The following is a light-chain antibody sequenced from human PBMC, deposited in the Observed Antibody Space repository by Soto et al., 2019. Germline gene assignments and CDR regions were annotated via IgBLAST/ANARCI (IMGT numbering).Light chain of an antibody. CDR3: SLYTSSSTPLV. CDR1: SSDVGSYNR. J-gene: IGLJ3*02. Sequence: QSALTQPPSVSGSPGQSVTISCTGTSSDVGSYNRVSWYQQPPGTAPKLMIYEVSNWPSGVPDRFSGSKSGNTASLTISGLQAEDEADYYCSLYTSSSTPLVFGGGTKLTVL. CDR2: EVS. V-gene: IGLV2-18*01.